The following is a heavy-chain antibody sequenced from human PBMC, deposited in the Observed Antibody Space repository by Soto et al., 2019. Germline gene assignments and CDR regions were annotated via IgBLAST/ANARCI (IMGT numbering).Heavy chain of an antibody. CDR3: ARLGTNYYYGMDV. CDR2: IYPGDSDT. J-gene: IGHJ6*02. Sequence: GEPLKNSCKGAGYSITSYWIGWVRQKPGKGLEWMGIIYPGDSDTRYSPSFQGQVTISADKSISTAYLQWSSLKASDTAMYYCARLGTNYYYGMDVWGQGTTVTVSS. CDR1: GYSITSYW. V-gene: IGHV5-51*01. D-gene: IGHD1-1*01.